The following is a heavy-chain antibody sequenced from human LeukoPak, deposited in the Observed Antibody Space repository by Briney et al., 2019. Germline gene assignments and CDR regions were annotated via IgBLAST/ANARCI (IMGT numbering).Heavy chain of an antibody. CDR1: GGSFSGYY. D-gene: IGHD4-17*01. Sequence: MASETLSLTGAGYGGSFSGYYWSWLGQPPGKGLEGLGEINNSGSTNYNPSLKSRVTISVDTSKNQFSLKLSSVTAADTAVYYCARGRYDYGDYVFDYWGQGTLVTVSS. V-gene: IGHV4-34*01. J-gene: IGHJ4*02. CDR2: INNSGST. CDR3: ARGRYDYGDYVFDY.